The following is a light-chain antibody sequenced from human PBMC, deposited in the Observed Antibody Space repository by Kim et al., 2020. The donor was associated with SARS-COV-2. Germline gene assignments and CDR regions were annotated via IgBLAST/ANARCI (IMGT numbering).Light chain of an antibody. Sequence: VTIACTGSSTNIGAGYDVHWYQQLPGTAPKLLIYGNSNRPSGVPDRFSGSKSGTSASLAITGLQAEDEADYYCQSYDSSLSGSVVFGGGTQLTVL. CDR1: STNIGAGYD. V-gene: IGLV1-40*01. J-gene: IGLJ2*01. CDR3: QSYDSSLSGSVV. CDR2: GNS.